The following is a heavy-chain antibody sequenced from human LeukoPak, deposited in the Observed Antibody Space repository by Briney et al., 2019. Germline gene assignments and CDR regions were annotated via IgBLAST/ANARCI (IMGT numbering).Heavy chain of an antibody. CDR3: ARVDPSIVGATGPLYYYYYGMDV. J-gene: IGHJ6*02. V-gene: IGHV1-69*13. D-gene: IGHD1-26*01. CDR1: GYTFTDYY. Sequence: SVKVSCKASGYTFTDYYIHWVRQAPGQGLEWMGGIIPIFGTANYAQKFQGRVTITADESTSTAYMELSSLRSEDTAVYYCARVDPSIVGATGPLYYYYYGMDVWGQGTTVTVSS. CDR2: IIPIFGTA.